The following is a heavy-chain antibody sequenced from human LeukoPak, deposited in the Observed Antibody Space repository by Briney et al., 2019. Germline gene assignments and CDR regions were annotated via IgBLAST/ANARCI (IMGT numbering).Heavy chain of an antibody. CDR1: GYTFTSYD. D-gene: IGHD6-13*01. V-gene: IGHV1-8*01. J-gene: IGHJ4*02. Sequence: ASVKVSCKASGYTFTSYDINWVRQATGQGLEWMGWMNPNSGNTGYAQKFQGRVTMTRSTSISTAYMELSSLRSDDTAVYYCLISASDHYYFDYWGQGTLVTVSS. CDR3: LISASDHYYFDY. CDR2: MNPNSGNT.